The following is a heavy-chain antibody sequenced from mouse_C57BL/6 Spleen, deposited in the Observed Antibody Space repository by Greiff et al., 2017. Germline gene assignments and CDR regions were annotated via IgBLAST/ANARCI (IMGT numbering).Heavy chain of an antibody. J-gene: IGHJ4*01. CDR1: GFSFNTYA. D-gene: IGHD2-1*01. V-gene: IGHV10-1*01. CDR2: IRSKSNNYAT. CDR3: VRHAGGFYGNYDYAMDY. Sequence: EVQLVESGGGLVQPKGSLKLSCAASGFSFNTYAMNWVRQAPGKGLEWVARIRSKSNNYATYYADSVKDRFTISRDDSESMLYLQMNNLKTEDTAMYYCVRHAGGFYGNYDYAMDYWGQGTSVTVSS.